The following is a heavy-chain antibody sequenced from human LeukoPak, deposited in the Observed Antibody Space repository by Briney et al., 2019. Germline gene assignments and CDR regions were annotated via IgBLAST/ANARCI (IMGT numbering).Heavy chain of an antibody. J-gene: IGHJ4*02. CDR2: ISYDAKSN. D-gene: IGHD3-3*01. CDR3: GRANYDFWSGCYDY. V-gene: IGHV3-30*03. Sequence: GGSLRLSCVTSGFTFSSYGMHWVRQVPGKGLEWVSVISYDAKSNYHVDSVKGRFTISRDNNKNTLYLQMNSLRAEETAVYYCGRANYDFWSGCYDYWGQGPLVTVSS. CDR1: GFTFSSYG.